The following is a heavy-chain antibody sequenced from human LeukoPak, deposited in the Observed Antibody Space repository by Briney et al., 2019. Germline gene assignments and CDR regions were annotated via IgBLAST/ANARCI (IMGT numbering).Heavy chain of an antibody. D-gene: IGHD5-18*01. V-gene: IGHV3-48*04. CDR1: GFTFSTYD. CDR3: ARDQYGPDTAMIT. J-gene: IGHJ4*02. CDR2: ITSSSSNV. Sequence: PGGSLRLSCTASGFTFSTYDMHWVRQAPGKGLQWVSYITSSSSNVHYADSVKGRFTISRDNAKNSLYLQMNCLRAEDTAVYYCARDQYGPDTAMITWGQGTLVTVSS.